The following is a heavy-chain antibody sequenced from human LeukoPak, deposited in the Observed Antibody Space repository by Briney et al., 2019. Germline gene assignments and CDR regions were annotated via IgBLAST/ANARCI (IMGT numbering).Heavy chain of an antibody. J-gene: IGHJ6*03. CDR3: ARGAGDPYYMDV. Sequence: GGSLRLSCVASAFTFSSYTMNWVRQAPGKGLEWVSSFSTSSRYIYYADSVKGRFTISRDNAKNSLYLQMNSLRADDTAVYYCARGAGDPYYMDVWGKGTTATVSS. D-gene: IGHD4-17*01. V-gene: IGHV3-21*01. CDR2: FSTSSRYI. CDR1: AFTFSSYT.